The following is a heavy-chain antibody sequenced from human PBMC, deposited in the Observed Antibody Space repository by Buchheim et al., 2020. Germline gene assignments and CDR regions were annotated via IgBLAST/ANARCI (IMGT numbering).Heavy chain of an antibody. V-gene: IGHV3-21*06. CDR2: ISVSGTSI. CDR3: ARDVSY. J-gene: IGHJ4*02. CDR1: GFVFSTMS. Sequence: EVKLVESGGGLVKPGGSLRLSCSASGFVFSTMSMNWVRQSPERGLEWVSSISVSGTSIYYKDSVRGRFTISRDNAQSLLFLQMNSLKVEDSGLYYCARDVSYWGQGTL.